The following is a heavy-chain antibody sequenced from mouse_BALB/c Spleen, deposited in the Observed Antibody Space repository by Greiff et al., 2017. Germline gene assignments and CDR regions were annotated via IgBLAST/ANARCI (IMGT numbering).Heavy chain of an antibody. D-gene: IGHD4-1*01. CDR3: ARQKLGEGSFDY. V-gene: IGHV5-9-3*01. CDR1: GFTFSSYA. CDR2: ISSGGSYT. Sequence: EVHLVESGGGLVKPGGSLKLSCAASGFTFSSYAMSWVRQTPEKRLEWVATISSGGSYTYYPDSVKGRFTISRDNAKNTLYLQMSSLRSEDTAMYYCARQKLGEGSFDYWGQGTTLTVSS. J-gene: IGHJ2*01.